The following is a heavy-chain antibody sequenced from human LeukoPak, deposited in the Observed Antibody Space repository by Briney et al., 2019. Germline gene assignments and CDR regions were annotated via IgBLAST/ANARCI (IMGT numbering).Heavy chain of an antibody. D-gene: IGHD3-10*01. Sequence: GGSLRLSCAASGFTFSDYYMSWIRQAPGKGLEWISYISDSGSTISYADSVKGRFTISRDNAKKSLYLQMNSLRVEDTAVYYCARLLRRLLWFEPVGYWGQGTLVTVSS. CDR1: GFTFSDYY. CDR2: ISDSGSTI. J-gene: IGHJ4*02. V-gene: IGHV3-11*01. CDR3: ARLLRRLLWFEPVGY.